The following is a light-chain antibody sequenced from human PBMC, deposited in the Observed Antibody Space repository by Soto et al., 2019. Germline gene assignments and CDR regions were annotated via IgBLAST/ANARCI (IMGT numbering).Light chain of an antibody. V-gene: IGKV3-15*01. J-gene: IGKJ5*01. CDR2: RAF. CDR3: QHFGGSLPVT. Sequence: EIVMTQSPATLSLSPGERATLSCRASLSVSSDLAWYRQKPGQAPRLLIYRAFTRATGIPARFSGSGFGTDFTLTISSLQSEDFAVYYCQHFGGSLPVTFGQGTRLEIK. CDR1: LSVSSD.